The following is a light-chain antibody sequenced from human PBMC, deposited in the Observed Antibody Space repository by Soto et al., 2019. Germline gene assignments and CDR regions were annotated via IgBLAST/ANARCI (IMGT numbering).Light chain of an antibody. CDR1: QSISDT. CDR2: SAS. CDR3: QQYKKWPRT. Sequence: EIVMTQSPGTVSVSPGGRATLSCRASQSISDTLAWYQQKPGQAPRLLIYSASRRATGFPGRFSGSGSGTDFTLTISSLQSEDLAVYYCQQYKKWPRTFGQGTKVDIK. V-gene: IGKV3-15*01. J-gene: IGKJ1*01.